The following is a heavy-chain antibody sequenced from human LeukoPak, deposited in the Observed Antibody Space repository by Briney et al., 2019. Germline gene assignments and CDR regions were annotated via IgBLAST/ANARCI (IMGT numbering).Heavy chain of an antibody. V-gene: IGHV4-39*07. CDR3: TRGATTAGLRFDY. CDR2: IYYSGNT. Sequence: SETLSLTCTVSGGSISSSSYYWGWIRQPPGKGLEWIGNIYYSGNTYYNPSLKSRVTILGDTSKNQLSLKLSSVTAADTAVYYCTRGATTAGLRFDYWGQGILVTVSS. CDR1: GGSISSSSYY. J-gene: IGHJ4*02. D-gene: IGHD6-13*01.